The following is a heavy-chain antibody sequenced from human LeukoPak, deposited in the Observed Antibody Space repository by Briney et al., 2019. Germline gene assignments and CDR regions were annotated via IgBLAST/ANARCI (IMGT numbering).Heavy chain of an antibody. CDR1: GFTFSDYY. Sequence: PGGSLRLSCAASGFTFSDYYMSWIRQAPGKGLEWVSYISSSSSYTNYADSVKGRFTISRDNAKNSLYLQMNSLRAEDTAVYYCARLLDIVAQTAAYWGQGTLVTVSS. CDR2: ISSSSSYT. CDR3: ARLLDIVAQTAAY. V-gene: IGHV3-11*06. D-gene: IGHD5-12*01. J-gene: IGHJ4*02.